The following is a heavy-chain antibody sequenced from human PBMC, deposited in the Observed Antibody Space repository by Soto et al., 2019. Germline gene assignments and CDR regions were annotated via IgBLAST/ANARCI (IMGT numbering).Heavy chain of an antibody. CDR2: ISWDGGST. Sequence: GGSLRLSCAASGFTFDDYTMHWVRQAPGKGLEWVSLISWDGGSTYYADSVKGRFTISRDNSKNSLYLQMNSLRTEDTALYYCAKDKHYYDSSGAAFDYWGQGTLVTVSS. D-gene: IGHD3-22*01. CDR1: GFTFDDYT. J-gene: IGHJ4*02. CDR3: AKDKHYYDSSGAAFDY. V-gene: IGHV3-43*01.